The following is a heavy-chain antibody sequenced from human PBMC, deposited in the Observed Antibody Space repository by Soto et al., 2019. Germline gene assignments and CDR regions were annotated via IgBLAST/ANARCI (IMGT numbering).Heavy chain of an antibody. CDR2: ISGSGGSP. CDR3: AKEGSGYYYGYFDY. CDR1: GFTFSNAW. V-gene: IGHV3-23*01. Sequence: GGSLRLSCAASGFTFSNAWMNWVRQAPGKGLEWVSTISGSGGSPYYADSVKGRFTISRDNSKNTLYLQMNSLRAEDTAVYYCAKEGSGYYYGYFDYWGQGTLVTVSS. D-gene: IGHD3-22*01. J-gene: IGHJ4*02.